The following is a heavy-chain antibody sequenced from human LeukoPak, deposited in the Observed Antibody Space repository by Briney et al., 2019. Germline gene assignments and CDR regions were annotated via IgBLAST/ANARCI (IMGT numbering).Heavy chain of an antibody. D-gene: IGHD6-13*01. J-gene: IGHJ4*02. Sequence: PSETLSLTCTVSGGSISSYYWSWIRQPPGKGLEWMANIKEDGSVKYFVDSVKGRFTISRDNAENSLYLQMSSLRAEDTAVYYCARLNVRGIAIDSWGQGTLVTVSS. CDR3: ARLNVRGIAIDS. CDR2: IKEDGSVK. V-gene: IGHV3-7*01. CDR1: GGSISSYY.